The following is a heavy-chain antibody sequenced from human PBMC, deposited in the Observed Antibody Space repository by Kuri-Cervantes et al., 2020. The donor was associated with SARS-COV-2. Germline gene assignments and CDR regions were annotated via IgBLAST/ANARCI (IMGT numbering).Heavy chain of an antibody. Sequence: SETLSLTCTVSGGSISSYYWSRIRQPPGKGLEWIGYIYYSGSTNYNPSLKSRVTISVDTSKNQFSLKLSSVTAADTAVYYCARAGEWLFGDAFDIWGQGTMVTVSS. J-gene: IGHJ3*02. CDR2: IYYSGST. CDR3: ARAGEWLFGDAFDI. V-gene: IGHV4-59*01. D-gene: IGHD3-3*01. CDR1: GGSISSYY.